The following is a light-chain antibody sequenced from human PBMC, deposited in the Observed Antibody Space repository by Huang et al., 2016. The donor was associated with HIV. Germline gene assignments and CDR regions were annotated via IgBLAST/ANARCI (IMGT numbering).Light chain of an antibody. Sequence: AIQMTQTPSSLSASVGDRVTITCRASQGIRNELGWYQQKPGKAPKLLIYASSSLQSVVPLRFSGSGFGTDFTLTISSLQPEDFATYYCLQDYNYPRTFGQGTKLEIK. CDR1: QGIRNE. CDR2: ASS. J-gene: IGKJ2*01. CDR3: LQDYNYPRT. V-gene: IGKV1-6*01.